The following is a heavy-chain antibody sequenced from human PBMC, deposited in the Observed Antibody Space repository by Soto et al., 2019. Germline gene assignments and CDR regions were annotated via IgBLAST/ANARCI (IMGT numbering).Heavy chain of an antibody. CDR3: ARGRTTYYDFWSGYSYYYYMDV. CDR2: FDPEDGET. CDR1: GYTLTELS. Sequence: ASVKVSCKVSGYTLTELSMHWVRQAPGKGLEWMGGFDPEDGETIYAQKLQGRVTMTTDTSTSTAYMELRSLRSDDTAVYYCARGRTTYYDFWSGYSYYYYMDVWGKGTTVTVSS. V-gene: IGHV1-24*01. D-gene: IGHD3-3*01. J-gene: IGHJ6*03.